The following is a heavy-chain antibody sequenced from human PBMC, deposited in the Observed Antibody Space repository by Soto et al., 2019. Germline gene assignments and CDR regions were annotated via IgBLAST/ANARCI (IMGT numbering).Heavy chain of an antibody. D-gene: IGHD6-19*01. CDR1: GYSFTIYW. J-gene: IGHJ4*02. V-gene: IGHV5-10-1*01. Sequence: GESLKISCKGSGYSFTIYWISWVRQMPGKGLEWMGRIDPSDSYTNYSPSFQGHVTISADKSISTAYLQWSSLKASDTAMYYCARQAQYSSGWHDYWGQGTLVTVSS. CDR3: ARQAQYSSGWHDY. CDR2: IDPSDSYT.